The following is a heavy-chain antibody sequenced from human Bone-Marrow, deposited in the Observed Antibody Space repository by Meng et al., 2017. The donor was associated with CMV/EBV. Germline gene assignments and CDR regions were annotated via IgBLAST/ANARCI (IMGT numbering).Heavy chain of an antibody. CDR2: IYYSGST. V-gene: IGHV4-59*01. CDR1: GGSISSYY. CDR3: ARDGGSRWDVPGAVDI. J-gene: IGHJ3*02. Sequence: SETLSLTCTVSGGSISSYYWNWIRQPPGKGLEWIGNIYYSGSTNYNPPLKSRVSISVDMSKNQFSLKLNSVTAADTAVYYCARDGGSRWDVPGAVDIWGLGTMVTVSS. D-gene: IGHD6-13*01.